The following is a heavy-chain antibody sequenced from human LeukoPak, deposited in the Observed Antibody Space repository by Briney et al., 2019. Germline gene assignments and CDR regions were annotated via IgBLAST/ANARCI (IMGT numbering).Heavy chain of an antibody. Sequence: ASVKVSCKASGYTFTSYYMHWVRQAPGQGLEWMGIINPSGGSTSYAQKFQVRVTMTRDTSTSTVYMELSSLGSEDTAVYYCASAIAVAGQGYFQHWGQGTLVTVSS. CDR2: INPSGGST. D-gene: IGHD6-19*01. J-gene: IGHJ1*01. CDR1: GYTFTSYY. CDR3: ASAIAVAGQGYFQH. V-gene: IGHV1-46*01.